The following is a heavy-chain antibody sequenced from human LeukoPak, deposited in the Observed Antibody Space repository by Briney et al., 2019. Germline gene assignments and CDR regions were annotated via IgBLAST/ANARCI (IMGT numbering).Heavy chain of an antibody. CDR3: ARRLVGQTFDY. CDR1: GGSIRSSYYY. D-gene: IGHD3-10*01. V-gene: IGHV4-61*05. J-gene: IGHJ4*02. Sequence: PSETLSLTCTVSGGSIRSSYYYWDWIRQPPGKGLEWIGDIYHSGSTNYNPSLKSRVTISVDTSKNQFSLKLSSVTAADTAVYYCARRLVGQTFDYWGQGTLVTVSS. CDR2: IYHSGST.